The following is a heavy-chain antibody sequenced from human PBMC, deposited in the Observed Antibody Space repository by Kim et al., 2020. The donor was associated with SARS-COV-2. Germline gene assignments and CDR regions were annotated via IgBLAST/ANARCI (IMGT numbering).Heavy chain of an antibody. J-gene: IGHJ5*02. CDR3: ARVSSSWYENWFDP. Sequence: ASVKVSCKASGYTFTSYDINWVRQATGQGLEWMGWMNPNSGNTGYAQKFQGRVTMTRNTSISTAYMELSSLRSEDTAVYYCARVSSSWYENWFDPWGQGTLVTVSS. D-gene: IGHD6-13*01. CDR2: MNPNSGNT. CDR1: GYTFTSYD. V-gene: IGHV1-8*01.